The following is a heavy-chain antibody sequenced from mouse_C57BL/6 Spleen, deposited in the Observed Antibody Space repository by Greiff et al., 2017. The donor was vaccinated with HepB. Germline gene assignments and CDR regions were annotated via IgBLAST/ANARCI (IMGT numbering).Heavy chain of an antibody. CDR1: GFTFSDYG. V-gene: IGHV5-17*01. CDR3: ARTLYGYDGYYYAMDY. D-gene: IGHD2-2*01. J-gene: IGHJ4*01. CDR2: ISSGSSTI. Sequence: EVKVEESGGGLVKPGGSLKLSCAASGFTFSDYGMHWVRQAPEKGLEWVAYISSGSSTIYYADTVKGRFTISRDNAKNTLFLQMTSLRSEDTAMYYCARTLYGYDGYYYAMDYWGQGTSVTVSS.